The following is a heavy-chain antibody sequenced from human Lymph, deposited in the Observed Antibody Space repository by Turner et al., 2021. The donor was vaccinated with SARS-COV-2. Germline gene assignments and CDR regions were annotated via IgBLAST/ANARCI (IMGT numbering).Heavy chain of an antibody. CDR3: ARDIPTTADYFDY. J-gene: IGHJ4*02. V-gene: IGHV3-21*01. D-gene: IGHD4-17*01. CDR2: ISGSSSYI. Sequence: EVQLVESGGGLVKPGGSVRLSCAASGFTFSTYSMNWVRQARRKGLEWISSISGSSSYIYYADAVKGRFTISRDDAKNSLYLQMNSLRAEDTAVYFCARDIPTTADYFDYWGQGTLVTVSS. CDR1: GFTFSTYS.